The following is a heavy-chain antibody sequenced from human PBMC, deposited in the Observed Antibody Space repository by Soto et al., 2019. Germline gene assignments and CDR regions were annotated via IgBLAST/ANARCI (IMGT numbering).Heavy chain of an antibody. CDR3: AKEIRRRTAATVYNWFVP. J-gene: IGHJ5*02. Sequence: QVQLQESGPELVKPSETLFLTCTVSGDSISSDYWSWIRQPPGKRLEWIGFIYNSETTNYNPSLNSRVNISVHTSKNQFSLNLSSVTAADTAVYYCAKEIRRRTAATVYNWFVPWGQGILVTISS. D-gene: IGHD6-13*01. CDR1: GDSISSDY. CDR2: IYNSETT. V-gene: IGHV4-59*01.